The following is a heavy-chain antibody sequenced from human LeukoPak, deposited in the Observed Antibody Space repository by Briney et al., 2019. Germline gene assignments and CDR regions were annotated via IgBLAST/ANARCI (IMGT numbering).Heavy chain of an antibody. CDR3: ARVGYSSSWYGLSPSGYYYYMDV. CDR2: ISSSSSYI. CDR1: GFTFSSYS. D-gene: IGHD6-13*01. Sequence: GGSLRLSCAASGFTFSSYSMNWVRQAPGKGLEWVSSISSSSSYIYYADSVKGRFTISRDNAKNSLYLQMNSLRAEDTAVYYCARVGYSSSWYGLSPSGYYYYMDVWGKGTTVTISS. V-gene: IGHV3-21*01. J-gene: IGHJ6*03.